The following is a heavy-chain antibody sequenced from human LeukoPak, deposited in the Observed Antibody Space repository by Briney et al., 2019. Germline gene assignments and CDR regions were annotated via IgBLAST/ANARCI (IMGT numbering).Heavy chain of an antibody. V-gene: IGHV6-1*01. CDR2: TYYRSKWYN. D-gene: IGHD6-19*01. CDR1: GDSVSSDSAA. Sequence: SQTLSLTCAISGDSVSSDSAAWNWIRQSPSGGLEWLGRTYYRSKWYNDYAVSVKSRITINPDTSKNHFSLQLNSVTPEDTAVYYCARGVSSAWPFDYWGQGTLVTVSS. CDR3: ARGVSSAWPFDY. J-gene: IGHJ4*02.